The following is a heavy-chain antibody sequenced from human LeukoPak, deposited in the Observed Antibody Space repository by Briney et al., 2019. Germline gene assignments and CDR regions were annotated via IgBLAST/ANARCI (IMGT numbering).Heavy chain of an antibody. CDR3: ARRIAAAGAGGSDY. V-gene: IGHV3-48*03. D-gene: IGHD6-13*01. Sequence: GGSLRLSCAASGFTFSSYEMNWVRQAPGKGLEWVSYISSSASTMYYADSVKGRFTISRDNAKNSLYLQMNSLRAEDTAIYYCARRIAAAGAGGSDYWGQGTLVTVSS. CDR2: ISSSASTM. CDR1: GFTFSSYE. J-gene: IGHJ4*02.